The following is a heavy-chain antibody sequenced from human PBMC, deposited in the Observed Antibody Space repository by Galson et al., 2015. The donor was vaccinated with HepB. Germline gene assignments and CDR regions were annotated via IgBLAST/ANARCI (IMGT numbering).Heavy chain of an antibody. CDR2: IKQDGSEK. V-gene: IGHV3-7*03. D-gene: IGHD6-19*01. J-gene: IGHJ4*02. CDR3: ARVHQDSSGWYGGFDY. Sequence: SLRLSCAASGFTFSSYWMSWVRQAPGKGLEWVANIKQDGSEKYYVDSVKGRFTISRDNAKNSLYLQMNSLRAEDTAVYYCARVHQDSSGWYGGFDYWGQGTLVTVSS. CDR1: GFTFSSYW.